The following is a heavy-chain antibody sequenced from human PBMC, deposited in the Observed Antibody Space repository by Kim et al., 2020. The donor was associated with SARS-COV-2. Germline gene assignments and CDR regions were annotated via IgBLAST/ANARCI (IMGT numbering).Heavy chain of an antibody. Sequence: GGSLRLSCAASGFTFSSYSMNWVRQAPGKGLEWVSSISSSSYIYYADSVKGRFTISRDNAKNSLYLQMNSLRAEDTAVYYCARDPGSSTPNSTWGQGTLVTVSS. D-gene: IGHD3-10*01. J-gene: IGHJ5*02. CDR1: GFTFSSYS. CDR3: ARDPGSSTPNST. CDR2: ISSSSYI. V-gene: IGHV3-21*01.